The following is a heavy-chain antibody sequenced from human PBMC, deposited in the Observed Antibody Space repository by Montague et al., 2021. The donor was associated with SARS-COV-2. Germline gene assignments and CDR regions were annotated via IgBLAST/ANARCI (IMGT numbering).Heavy chain of an antibody. Sequence: TLSLTCTVSGDSISSGGYYWSWMRQHPGKGLEWIVYISYSGDTYYTPSLKSRITMSVDTSNNQFSLKLRSVTAADTAVYYCARDSSWTPFDFWGQGTLVTVSS. CDR1: GDSISSGGYY. V-gene: IGHV4-31*03. CDR2: ISYSGDT. J-gene: IGHJ4*02. CDR3: ARDSSWTPFDF. D-gene: IGHD3/OR15-3a*01.